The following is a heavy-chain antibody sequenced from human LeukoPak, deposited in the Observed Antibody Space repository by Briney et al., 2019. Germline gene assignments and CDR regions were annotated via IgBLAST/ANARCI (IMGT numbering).Heavy chain of an antibody. CDR2: TSYDGSNK. J-gene: IGHJ4*02. Sequence: GSLRLSCAASGFTFSSYAMHWVRQAPSKGLEWVAVTSYDGSNKYYADSVKGRFTISRDNSKNTLYLQMNSLRAEDTAVYYCARERVDYYDSSGYLFYWGQGTLVTVSS. V-gene: IGHV3-30*04. D-gene: IGHD3-22*01. CDR3: ARERVDYYDSSGYLFY. CDR1: GFTFSSYA.